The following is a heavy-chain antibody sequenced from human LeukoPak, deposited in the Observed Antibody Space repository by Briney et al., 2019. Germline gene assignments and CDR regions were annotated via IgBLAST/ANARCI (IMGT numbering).Heavy chain of an antibody. J-gene: IGHJ5*02. D-gene: IGHD2-2*01. Sequence: SETLSLTCTVSGGSISSSNYYWGWIRQPPGKGLEWIGIVHYNGSTYYNPSLKSRVTISVDTSKSQFSLELSSVAAADTAVYYCTRYDPAAMGGWFDPWGRGTLVTVSS. V-gene: IGHV4-39*01. CDR2: VHYNGST. CDR1: GGSISSSNYY. CDR3: TRYDPAAMGGWFDP.